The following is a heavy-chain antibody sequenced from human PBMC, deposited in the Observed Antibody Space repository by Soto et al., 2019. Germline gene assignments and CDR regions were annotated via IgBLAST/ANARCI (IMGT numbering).Heavy chain of an antibody. CDR1: GYAFTTYG. Sequence: QVHLVQSGAEVKKPGASVKVSCQASGYAFTTYGITWVRQAPGQGLEWMGWISAHNGNTTYAQKLQGRVTVTRDTSTSTAYMELRSVRSDDTAVYYCARGGYGDYWGQGALVPVSS. J-gene: IGHJ4*02. CDR2: ISAHNGNT. D-gene: IGHD1-1*01. CDR3: ARGGYGDY. V-gene: IGHV1-18*01.